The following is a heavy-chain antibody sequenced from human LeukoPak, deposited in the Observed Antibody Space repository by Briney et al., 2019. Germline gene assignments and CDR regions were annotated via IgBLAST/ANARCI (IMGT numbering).Heavy chain of an antibody. CDR2: MSGTGKTI. J-gene: IGHJ6*03. Sequence: GGSLRLSCAASGFTFSDFYMHWIRQAPGKGLEWVSFMSGTGKTISDADSLKGRFTISRDNTKNLLFLQVNTLRVEDTATYYCARGGGDYTSRYYMGVWGKGTTVTVSS. CDR1: GFTFSDFY. D-gene: IGHD3-3*01. CDR3: ARGGGDYTSRYYMGV. V-gene: IGHV3-11*04.